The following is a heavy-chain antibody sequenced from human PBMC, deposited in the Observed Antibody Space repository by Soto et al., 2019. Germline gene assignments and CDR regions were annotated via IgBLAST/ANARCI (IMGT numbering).Heavy chain of an antibody. J-gene: IGHJ6*02. CDR3: ASVVGYFDWLLFPTDYYYGMDV. CDR2: INSDGSST. CDR1: GFTFSSYW. D-gene: IGHD3-9*01. Sequence: VGSLRLSCAASGFTFSSYWMHWVRQAPGKGLVWVSRINSDGSSTSYADSVKGRFTISRDNAKNTLYLQMNSLRAEDTAVYYCASVVGYFDWLLFPTDYYYGMDVWGQGTTVTVSS. V-gene: IGHV3-74*01.